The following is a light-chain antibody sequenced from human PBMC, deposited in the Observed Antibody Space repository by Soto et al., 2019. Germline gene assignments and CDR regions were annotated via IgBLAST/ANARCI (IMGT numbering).Light chain of an antibody. V-gene: IGKV3-15*01. CDR2: GVS. Sequence: EVVMTQSPATLSVSPGERATLSCRASQSVSSNFLAWYQQKPGQAPRLLTYGVSIRATGIPARFSGSGSGTEFTLTISSLQSEDFAVYYCQQYSALPLTFGGGTKVEI. CDR1: QSVSSN. CDR3: QQYSALPLT. J-gene: IGKJ4*01.